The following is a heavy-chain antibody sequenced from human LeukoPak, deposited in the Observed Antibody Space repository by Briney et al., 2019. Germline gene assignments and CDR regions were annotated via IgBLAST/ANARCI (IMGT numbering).Heavy chain of an antibody. CDR2: IYTSGST. Sequence: SETLSLTCTVSGGSISSGSYYWSWIRQPAGKGLEWIGRIYTSGSTNYNPSLKSRVTISVDTSKNQFSLKLSSVTATDTAVYYCHFKYCSSSTCFYYFDYWGQGTLVTVSS. V-gene: IGHV4-61*02. CDR3: HFKYCSSSTCFYYFDY. CDR1: GGSISSGSYY. J-gene: IGHJ4*02. D-gene: IGHD2-2*01.